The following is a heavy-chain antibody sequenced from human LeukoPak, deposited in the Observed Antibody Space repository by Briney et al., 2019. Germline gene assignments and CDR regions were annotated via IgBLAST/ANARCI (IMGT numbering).Heavy chain of an antibody. D-gene: IGHD4-17*01. CDR1: GFTFSSYA. CDR2: ISGSGGST. J-gene: IGHJ3*02. V-gene: IGHV3-23*01. Sequence: GSLRLSCAASGFTFSSYAMSWVRQAPGKGLEWVSAISGSGGSTYYADSVKGRFTISRDNSKNTLYLQMNSLRAEDTAVYYCAKVATVTTRGSGAFDIWGQGTMVTVSP. CDR3: AKVATVTTRGSGAFDI.